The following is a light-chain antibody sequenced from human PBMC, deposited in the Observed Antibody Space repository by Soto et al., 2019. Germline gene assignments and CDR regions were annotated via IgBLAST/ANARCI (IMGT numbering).Light chain of an antibody. Sequence: QSALTHPPSASGSPGQSVTISCTGTSSDVGGYDYVSWYQQHPGKAPKLMIYDVSKRPSGVPDRFSGSKSGNTASLTVSGFQAEDESDYFWSSYAGSINLVFGGGPQLPVL. CDR3: SSYAGSINLV. CDR2: DVS. CDR1: SSDVGGYDY. J-gene: IGLJ2*01. V-gene: IGLV2-8*01.